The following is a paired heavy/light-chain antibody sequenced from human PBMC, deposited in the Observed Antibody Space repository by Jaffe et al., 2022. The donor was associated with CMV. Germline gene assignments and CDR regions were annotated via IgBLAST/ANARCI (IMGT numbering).Heavy chain of an antibody. Sequence: QVQLVESGGGLVKPGGSLRLSCAASGFTFSDHYMSWIRQAPGKGLEWVSYISDSGTIIHYADSVKGRFTISRDNAKNSLYLQMNSLRAEDTAVYYCARESAWYFNLWGRGTLVTVSS. CDR3: ARESAWYFNL. CDR1: GFTFSDHY. J-gene: IGHJ2*01. CDR2: ISDSGTII. V-gene: IGHV3-11*01.
Light chain of an antibody. V-gene: IGKV3-15*01. CDR2: GAS. CDR1: QSLSTS. J-gene: IGKJ1*01. CDR3: QQYSNWPPT. Sequence: IVMTQSPATLSVSPGERATFSCRASQSLSTSLAWYQQKPGQAPRFLIYGASTRATGIPARFSGSGSGTEFTLTISSLQSEDFAVYYCQQYSNWPPTFGQGTKVEIK.